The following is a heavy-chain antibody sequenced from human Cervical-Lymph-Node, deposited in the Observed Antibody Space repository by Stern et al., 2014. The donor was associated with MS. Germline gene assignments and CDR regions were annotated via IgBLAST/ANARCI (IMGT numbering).Heavy chain of an antibody. V-gene: IGHV7-4-1*02. CDR2: INTNSGNP. J-gene: IGHJ4*02. Sequence: VQLEESGSELKKPGASVKVSCKTSGYTFTSYSMNWVRQAPGQGLEWMGWINTNSGNPTYAQGFTGRFVFSLDTSVSTAYLQISSLKAEDTGVYYCAREARVAAGLPPLDYWGQGTLVTVSS. CDR1: GYTFTSYS. D-gene: IGHD6-13*01. CDR3: AREARVAAGLPPLDY.